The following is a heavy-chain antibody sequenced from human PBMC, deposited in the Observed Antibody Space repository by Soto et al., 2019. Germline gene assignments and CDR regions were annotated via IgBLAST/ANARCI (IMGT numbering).Heavy chain of an antibody. CDR3: AKSLGQLGRDGYHYGMDV. CDR1: EFNFSNYG. CDR2: ISYDGSNK. J-gene: IGHJ6*02. V-gene: IGHV3-30*18. Sequence: LRLSCAASEFNFSNYGMHWVRQAPGKGLEWVAVISYDGSNKYYADSVKGRFTISRDNSKNTLYLQMNSLRAEDTAVYYCAKSLGQLGRDGYHYGMDVWGQGTTVTVSS. D-gene: IGHD6-6*01.